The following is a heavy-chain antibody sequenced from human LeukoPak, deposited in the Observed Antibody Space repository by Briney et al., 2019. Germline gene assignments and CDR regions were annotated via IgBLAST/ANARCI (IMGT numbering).Heavy chain of an antibody. CDR1: GFTFSDYY. D-gene: IGHD5-18*01. J-gene: IGHJ4*02. CDR2: ISSSSTYT. CDR3: ATSVDTALDFDY. Sequence: GGSLRLSCAASGFTFSDYYMSWIRQAPGKGLEGVSYISSSSTYTNYADSVKGRFTIYRDNAKNSLYLQMNSLRAEDTAVYYCATSVDTALDFDYWGQGTLVTVSS. V-gene: IGHV3-11*03.